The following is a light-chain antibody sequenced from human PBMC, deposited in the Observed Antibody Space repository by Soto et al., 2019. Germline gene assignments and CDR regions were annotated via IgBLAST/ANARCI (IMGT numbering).Light chain of an antibody. V-gene: IGLV1-40*01. CDR2: GDT. Sequence: QSVLTQPPSVSGAPWHRVTISFTGSSSNIGAGYDVHWYQQLPGTAPKLLIYGDTNRPSGVPDRFSGPKSATSASLAITGLQAEDEADYYCQSYEGSPSGYVFGTGTKVTVL. J-gene: IGLJ1*01. CDR3: QSYEGSPSGYV. CDR1: SSNIGAGYD.